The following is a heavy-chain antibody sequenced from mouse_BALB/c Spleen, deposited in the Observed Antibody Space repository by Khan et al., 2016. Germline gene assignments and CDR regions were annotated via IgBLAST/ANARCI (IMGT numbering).Heavy chain of an antibody. CDR2: IRNKANGYTT. V-gene: IGHV7-3*02. CDR3: ARDITTATDWYFDV. J-gene: IGHJ1*01. D-gene: IGHD1-2*01. CDR1: GFTFTDYY. Sequence: EVELVESGGGLVQPGGSLRLSCATSGFTFTDYYMSWVRQPPGKEIEWLGFIRNKANGYTTEYSASVKGRLLISRDNSQSLPYHQMNTLRAEDSATYYCARDITTATDWYFDVWGAGTTVTVSS.